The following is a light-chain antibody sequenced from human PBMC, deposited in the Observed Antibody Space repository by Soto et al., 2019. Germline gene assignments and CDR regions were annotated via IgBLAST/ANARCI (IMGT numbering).Light chain of an antibody. J-gene: IGKJ1*01. Sequence: EIVLTQSPGSLSLSPGQRATLSCRASQSVDTTFFAWYQKKPGQAPRLLIQGASKRATGIPDRFSGSGSGTDFPLIISRLEPEDVAVYYCQQYMSSVTFGQGTKVEIK. V-gene: IGKV3-20*01. CDR3: QQYMSSVT. CDR2: GAS. CDR1: QSVDTTF.